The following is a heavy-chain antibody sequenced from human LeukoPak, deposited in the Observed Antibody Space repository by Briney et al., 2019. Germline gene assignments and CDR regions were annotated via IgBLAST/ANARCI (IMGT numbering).Heavy chain of an antibody. CDR2: IYYSGST. D-gene: IGHD6-19*01. Sequence: SSETLSLTCNVSGGSIRGYYWSWIRQPPGKGLEWIGYIYYSGSTNYNPSLKSRVTISVDTSKNQFSLKLSSVTAADTAVYYCARESYNSGWYHNNWFDPWGQGTLVTVSS. CDR3: ARESYNSGWYHNNWFDP. CDR1: GGSIRGYY. V-gene: IGHV4-59*01. J-gene: IGHJ5*02.